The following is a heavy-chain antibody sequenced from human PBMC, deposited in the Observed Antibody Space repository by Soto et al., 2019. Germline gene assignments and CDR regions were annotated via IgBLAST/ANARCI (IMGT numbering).Heavy chain of an antibody. D-gene: IGHD5-12*01. CDR2: INWNGAIT. CDR1: GFTFDDYG. CDR3: ARDPPRGYSGPPDLDY. Sequence: EVQLVESGGSVVRPGGSPRLSCAASGFTFDDYGMNWVRQAPGKGLEWVSGINWNGAITSYADSVKGRFTIYRDNAKNSLYLQMNSLRAEDTALYHCARDPPRGYSGPPDLDYWGQGTLVTVSS. V-gene: IGHV3-20*01. J-gene: IGHJ4*02.